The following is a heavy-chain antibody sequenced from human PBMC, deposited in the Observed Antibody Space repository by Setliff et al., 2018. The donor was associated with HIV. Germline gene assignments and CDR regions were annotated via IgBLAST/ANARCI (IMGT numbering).Heavy chain of an antibody. CDR2: IYYTGST. D-gene: IGHD3-22*01. CDR3: ARRVVITTGSYYFDY. CDR1: GGSFSGYY. Sequence: PSETLSLTCAVYGGSFSGYYWSWIRQPPGKGLEWIGYIYYTGSTYYNPSLKSRVTISVDTSKNQFSLKLSSVTPADTAVYYCARRVVITTGSYYFDYWGQGTLVTVSS. J-gene: IGHJ4*02. V-gene: IGHV4-34*01.